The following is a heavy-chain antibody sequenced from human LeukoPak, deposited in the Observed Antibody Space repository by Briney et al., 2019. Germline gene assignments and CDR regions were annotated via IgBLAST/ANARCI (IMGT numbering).Heavy chain of an antibody. CDR1: GSTFTNYW. CDR3: ARHLRLWQNWFDP. V-gene: IGHV5-51*01. J-gene: IGHJ5*02. D-gene: IGHD5-18*01. Sequence: GESLKISCQGSGSTFTNYWIGWVRQLPGKGPEWMGIIYPGDSDTRYSPSFQGQVTISADKSISTGYLQWSSLKASDNAMYYCARHLRLWQNWFDPWGQGTLVTVSS. CDR2: IYPGDSDT.